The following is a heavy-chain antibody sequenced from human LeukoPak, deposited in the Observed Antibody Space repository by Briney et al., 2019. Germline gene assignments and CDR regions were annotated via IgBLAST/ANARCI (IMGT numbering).Heavy chain of an antibody. Sequence: ASVKVSCKASGGTFSRYAFSWVRQAPGQGLEWMGGILPMFGTSNYAQKFQGRVTITADESTSTAYMELSSLRSDDTARYYCAGGGGQLARVWVHFDHWGQGTLVTVSS. J-gene: IGHJ4*02. CDR1: GGTFSRYA. CDR3: AGGGGQLARVWVHFDH. V-gene: IGHV1-69*13. D-gene: IGHD1-1*01. CDR2: ILPMFGTS.